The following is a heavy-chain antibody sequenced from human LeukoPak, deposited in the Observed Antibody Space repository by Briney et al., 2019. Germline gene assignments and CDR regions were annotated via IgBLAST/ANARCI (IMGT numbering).Heavy chain of an antibody. CDR2: SSSSSSYI. CDR1: GFTFSSYS. CDR3: ARAAGYGGNSFSAAFDI. J-gene: IGHJ3*02. Sequence: GGSLRLSCAASGFTFSSYSMNWVRQAPGKGLEWVSSSSSSSSYIYYADSVKGRFTISRDNAKNSLYLQMNSLRAEDTAVYYCARAAGYGGNSFSAAFDIWGQGTMVTVSS. V-gene: IGHV3-21*01. D-gene: IGHD4-23*01.